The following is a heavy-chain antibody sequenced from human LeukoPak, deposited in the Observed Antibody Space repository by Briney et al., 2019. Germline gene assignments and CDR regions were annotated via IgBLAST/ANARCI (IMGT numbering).Heavy chain of an antibody. D-gene: IGHD1-26*01. CDR1: GFTFSRNW. CDR3: ARGAGIVGSTTPFDY. J-gene: IGHJ4*02. CDR2: IKQDGSQK. V-gene: IGHV3-7*01. Sequence: PGGSLRLSCAASGFTFSRNWMSWVRQAPGKGLEWLANIKQDGSQKYYVGSVKGRFTISRDNAKNTVYLQMDSLRAEDTAVYYCARGAGIVGSTTPFDYWGQGALVTVSS.